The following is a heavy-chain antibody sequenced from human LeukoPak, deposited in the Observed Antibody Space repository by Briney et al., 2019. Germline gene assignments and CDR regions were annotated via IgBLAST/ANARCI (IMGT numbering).Heavy chain of an antibody. V-gene: IGHV4-30-2*01. CDR1: GGSISSGGYY. CDR3: ARGFRYSGYDY. J-gene: IGHJ4*02. D-gene: IGHD6-25*01. CDR2: IYHSGST. Sequence: SETLSLTCTVSGGSISSGGYYWSWIRQPPGKGLEWIGYIYHSGSTYYNPSLKSRVTISVDRSKNQFSLKLSSVTAADTAVYYCARGFRYSGYDYWGQGTLVTVSS.